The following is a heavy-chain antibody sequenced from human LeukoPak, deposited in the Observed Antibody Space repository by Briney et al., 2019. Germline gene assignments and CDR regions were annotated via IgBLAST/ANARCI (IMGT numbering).Heavy chain of an antibody. J-gene: IGHJ4*02. CDR1: GYNFTSYA. V-gene: IGHV1-3*01. Sequence: ASVKVSCKASGYNFTSYAMHWVRQAPGQRLEGMRWINAGNGKTKYSQKFQGRVTITRDTSASTAYMELRSLRSDDTAVYYCARERGYDDFWSGYSSEYYFDYWGQGTLVTVSS. CDR3: ARERGYDDFWSGYSSEYYFDY. D-gene: IGHD3-3*01. CDR2: INAGNGKT.